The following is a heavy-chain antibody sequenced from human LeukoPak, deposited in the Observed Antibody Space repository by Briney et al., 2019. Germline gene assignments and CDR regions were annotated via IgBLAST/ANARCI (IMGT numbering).Heavy chain of an antibody. J-gene: IGHJ4*02. Sequence: GASVKVSCKASGYIFTGQFIHWVRQAPGQGLEWMAMYNPNSGDTTFSQRFQDRVTMTRDTSVNTAVMELSRLTSDDTAVYYCARGGPRGNGFDYWGQGSLVSVS. CDR1: GYIFTGQF. D-gene: IGHD6-25*01. CDR2: YNPNSGDT. CDR3: ARGGPRGNGFDY. V-gene: IGHV1-2*02.